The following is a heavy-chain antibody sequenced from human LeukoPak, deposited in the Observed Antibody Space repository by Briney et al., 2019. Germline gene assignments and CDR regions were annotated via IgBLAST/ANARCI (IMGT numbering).Heavy chain of an antibody. CDR2: IKTKTDGGTT. CDR1: GFTLSKVW. J-gene: IGHJ4*02. V-gene: IGHV3-15*01. Sequence: GGSLRLSCAASGFTLSKVWMSWVRQAPGKGLEWVGRIKTKTDGGTTEYAAPVRGRFTISRDDPEDTLYLQMNSLKTEDTAVYYCTTVDYGDLTPAASSDYWGQGTLVTVSS. CDR3: TTVDYGDLTPAASSDY. D-gene: IGHD4-17*01.